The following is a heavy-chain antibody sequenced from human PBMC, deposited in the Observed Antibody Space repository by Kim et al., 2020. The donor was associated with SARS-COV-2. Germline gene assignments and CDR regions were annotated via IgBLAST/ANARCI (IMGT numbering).Heavy chain of an antibody. Sequence: SETLSLTCTVSGGSISSYYWNWIRQPPGKGLEWIGHIYYSGSTNYNPSLTSRVTISIDTSKNQFSLKVNSVTAADTAVYYCAAGDYNSSGHYSPLWGQGTLVTVSS. CDR2: IYYSGST. J-gene: IGHJ4*02. CDR1: GGSISSYY. CDR3: AAGDYNSSGHYSPL. V-gene: IGHV4-59*13. D-gene: IGHD3-22*01.